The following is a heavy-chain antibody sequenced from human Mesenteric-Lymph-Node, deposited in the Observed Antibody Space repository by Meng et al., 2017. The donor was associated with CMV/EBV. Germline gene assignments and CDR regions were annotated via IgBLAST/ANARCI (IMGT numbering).Heavy chain of an antibody. D-gene: IGHD6-25*01. CDR3: VRGFRFTYSSSGYPLLHEAFDV. V-gene: IGHV4-30-2*01. CDR1: HF. CDR2: IHHSGTT. J-gene: IGHJ3*01. Sequence: HFWTWIRQPPGKGLDWVASIHHSGTTAYNPSLNSPLTISVDKSRNQFFLKLTSVTAADTAMYFCVRGFRFTYSSSGYPLLHEAFDVWGPGTMVTVSS.